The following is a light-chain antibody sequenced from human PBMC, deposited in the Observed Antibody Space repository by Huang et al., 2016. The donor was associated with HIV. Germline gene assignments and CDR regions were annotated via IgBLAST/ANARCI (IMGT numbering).Light chain of an antibody. V-gene: IGKV3-15*01. Sequence: EIVMTQSPATLSVSPGERATLSCRASQSVRSNLAWYQQKPGQAPRLLIYGASTRATGIPARVSVSGSGTEFTLTISSLQSEDFAVYDCQQYNNWPFGAFGGGTKVEIK. J-gene: IGKJ4*01. CDR3: QQYNNWPFGA. CDR2: GAS. CDR1: QSVRSN.